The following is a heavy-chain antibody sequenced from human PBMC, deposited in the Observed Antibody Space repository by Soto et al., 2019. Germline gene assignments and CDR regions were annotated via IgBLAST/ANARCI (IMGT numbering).Heavy chain of an antibody. J-gene: IGHJ5*02. CDR2: IKSKTDGGTT. D-gene: IGHD6-13*01. CDR1: GFTFSNAW. CDR3: TTDIRKIAAAGTPPP. V-gene: IGHV3-15*01. Sequence: GGSLRLSCAASGFTFSNAWMSWVRQAPGKGLEWVGRIKSKTDGGTTDYAAPVKGRFTISRDDSKNTLYLQMNSLKTEDTAVYYCTTDIRKIAAAGTPPPWGQGTLVTVSS.